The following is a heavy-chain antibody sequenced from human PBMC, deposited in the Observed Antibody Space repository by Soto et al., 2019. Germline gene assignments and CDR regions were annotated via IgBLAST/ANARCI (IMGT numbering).Heavy chain of an antibody. CDR1: GSTIRSYY. J-gene: IGHJ4*02. D-gene: IGHD3-16*01. V-gene: IGHV4-59*01. CDR2: IFYSGDT. Sequence: PSETLSLTCTVSGSTIRSYYWSWIRQPPGKGLEWIGHIFYSGDTNYNPSLKSRVTISVDTSKKQFSLKLTSVTAADTAVYYCSREGSYGLFDSWGQGTRVPSPQ. CDR3: SREGSYGLFDS.